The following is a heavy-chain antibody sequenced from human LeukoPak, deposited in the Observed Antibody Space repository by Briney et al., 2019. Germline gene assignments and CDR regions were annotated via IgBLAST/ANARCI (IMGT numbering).Heavy chain of an antibody. V-gene: IGHV4-34*01. J-gene: IGHJ4*02. CDR2: INHSGST. CDR3: ARASGSYANPHFDY. D-gene: IGHD1-26*01. Sequence: SETLSLTCAVYGGSFSGYYWSWIRQPPGKGLEWIGEINHSGSTNYNPSLKSRVTISVDTSKSQFSLKLSSVTAADTAVYYCARASGSYANPHFDYWGQGTLVTVSS. CDR1: GGSFSGYY.